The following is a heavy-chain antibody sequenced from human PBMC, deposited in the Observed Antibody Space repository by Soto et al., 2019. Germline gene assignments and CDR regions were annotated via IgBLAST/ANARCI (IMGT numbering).Heavy chain of an antibody. CDR1: GYTFTSYY. Sequence: GASVKVSCKASGYTFTSYYMHWVRQAPGQGLEWMGIINPSGGSTSYAQKFQGRVTMTRDTSTSTVYMELSSLRSEDTAVYYCARDNYDFWGGPEPTGYYYYYMDVWGKGTTVTVSS. D-gene: IGHD3-3*01. V-gene: IGHV1-46*03. J-gene: IGHJ6*03. CDR3: ARDNYDFWGGPEPTGYYYYYMDV. CDR2: INPSGGST.